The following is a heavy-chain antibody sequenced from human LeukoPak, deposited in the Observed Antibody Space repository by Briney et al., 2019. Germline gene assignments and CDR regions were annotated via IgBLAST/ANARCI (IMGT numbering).Heavy chain of an antibody. Sequence: ASVKVSCKASVYSFTGYYMHWVRQAPGQGLEWVGWSSPNSGGTNYAQKFQGRVTMTRDTSISTAYMELSRLRSDDTAVYYCSSGRTRSDGVRGVIPFDFWGQGTLVTVSS. CDR3: SSGRTRSDGVRGVIPFDF. D-gene: IGHD3-10*01. V-gene: IGHV1-2*02. CDR1: VYSFTGYY. CDR2: SSPNSGGT. J-gene: IGHJ4*02.